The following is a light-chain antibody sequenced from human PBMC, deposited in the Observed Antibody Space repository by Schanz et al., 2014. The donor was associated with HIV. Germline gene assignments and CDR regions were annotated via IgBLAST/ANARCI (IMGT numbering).Light chain of an antibody. J-gene: IGKJ1*01. CDR2: GAS. CDR1: RSVGNF. CDR3: QQYGSPPWT. Sequence: EIVLTQSPATLSLSPGERATLSCRASRSVGNFFAWYQQKPGQAPRLLIYGASSRATGIPDRFSGSGSGTDFTLTISRVEPEDYAVYFCQQYGSPPWTFGQGTKVEVK. V-gene: IGKV3-20*01.